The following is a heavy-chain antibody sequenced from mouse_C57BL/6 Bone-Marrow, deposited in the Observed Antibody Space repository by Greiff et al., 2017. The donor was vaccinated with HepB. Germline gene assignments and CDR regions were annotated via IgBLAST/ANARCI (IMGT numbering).Heavy chain of an antibody. CDR3: ARRVDYYGSSLYYFDY. D-gene: IGHD1-1*01. CDR1: GYTFTSYW. V-gene: IGHV1-64*01. J-gene: IGHJ2*01. Sequence: QVQLQQSGAELVKPGASVKLSCKASGYTFTSYWMHWVKQRPGQGLEWIGMIHPNSGSTNYNEKFKSKATLTVDKSSSTAYMQLSSLTSEDSAVYYCARRVDYYGSSLYYFDYWGQGTTLTVSS. CDR2: IHPNSGST.